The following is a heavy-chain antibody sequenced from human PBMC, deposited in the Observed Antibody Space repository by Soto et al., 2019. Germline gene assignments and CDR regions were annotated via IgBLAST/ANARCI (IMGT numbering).Heavy chain of an antibody. CDR2: FDPEDGET. Sequence: ASVKVSCKVSGYTLTELSMHWVRQAPGKGLEWMGGFDPEDGETIYAQKFQGRVTMTEDTSTATAYMELSSLRSEDTAVYYCATPYSGYDLNYYYYMDVWGKGTTVTVSS. D-gene: IGHD5-12*01. J-gene: IGHJ6*03. CDR3: ATPYSGYDLNYYYYMDV. V-gene: IGHV1-24*01. CDR1: GYTLTELS.